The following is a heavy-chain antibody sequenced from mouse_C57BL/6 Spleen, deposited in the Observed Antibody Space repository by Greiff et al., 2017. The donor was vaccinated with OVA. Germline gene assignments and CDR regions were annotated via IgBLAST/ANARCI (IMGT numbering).Heavy chain of an antibody. Sequence: EVKLMESGAELVRPGASVKLSCTASGFNIKDDYMHWVKQRPEQGLEWIGWIDPENGDTEYASKFQGKATITADTSSNTAYLQLSSLTSEDTAVYYCTTRVTTGVARWGQGTLVTVSA. D-gene: IGHD1-1*01. CDR1: GFNIKDDY. CDR2: IDPENGDT. J-gene: IGHJ3*01. CDR3: TTRVTTGVAR. V-gene: IGHV14-4*01.